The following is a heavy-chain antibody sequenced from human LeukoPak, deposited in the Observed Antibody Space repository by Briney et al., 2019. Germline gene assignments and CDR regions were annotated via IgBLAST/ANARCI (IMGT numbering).Heavy chain of an antibody. V-gene: IGHV3-66*02. CDR1: GFTFSSNY. D-gene: IGHD1-26*01. J-gene: IGHJ4*02. CDR2: IYSGGST. Sequence: PGGSLRLSCAASGFTFSSNYMSWVRQAPGKGLEWVSVIYSGGSTCYSDSVKGRFTISRDNSKNTLYLQMNSLRAEDTAVYYCARDSGSYSYDYWGQGTPVTVSS. CDR3: ARDSGSYSYDY.